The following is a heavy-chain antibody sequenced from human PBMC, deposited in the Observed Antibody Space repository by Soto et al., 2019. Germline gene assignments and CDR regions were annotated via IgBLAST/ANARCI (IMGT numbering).Heavy chain of an antibody. V-gene: IGHV3-30*03. CDR2: ISYDGSNK. Sequence: QVQLVESGGGVVQPGRSLRLSCAASGFTFSSYGMHWVRQAPGKGLEWVAVISYDGSNKYYADSVKGRFTIYRDNSKNTLYLPINSLRAEETAVYYCATDVVVGATTWFGDYYYYYGMDVWGQGTTGTVSS. CDR3: ATDVVVGATTWFGDYYYYYGMDV. J-gene: IGHJ6*02. CDR1: GFTFSSYG. D-gene: IGHD1-26*01.